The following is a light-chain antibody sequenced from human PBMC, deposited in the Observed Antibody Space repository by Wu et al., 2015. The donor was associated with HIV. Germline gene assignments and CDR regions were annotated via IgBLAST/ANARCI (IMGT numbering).Light chain of an antibody. J-gene: IGKJ2*03. Sequence: EIVLTQSPGTLFLSPGEGATLSCRASQSVSSSYLVWYQQKPGQAPRLLIYGASSGATGIPDRFSGSGSGTDFTLTISRLEPEDFAVYYCQQYGSSPYSFGQGTKLEIK. CDR2: GAS. CDR1: QSVSSSY. V-gene: IGKV3-20*01. CDR3: QQYGSSPYS.